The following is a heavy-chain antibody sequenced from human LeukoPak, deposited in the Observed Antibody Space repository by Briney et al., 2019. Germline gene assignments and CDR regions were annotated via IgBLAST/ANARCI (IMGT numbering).Heavy chain of an antibody. CDR1: GFTFSTYA. CDR3: ANSPPLSHRSDWPEYFQH. Sequence: GGSLRLSCAASGFTFSTYAMSWVRQAPGKGLEWVSAIGGSGDSTYYADSVKGRFTISRDNSKNTLYLQVNSLRAEDTAVYYCANSPPLSHRSDWPEYFQHWGQGTLVTVSS. J-gene: IGHJ1*01. CDR2: IGGSGDST. V-gene: IGHV3-23*01. D-gene: IGHD2-21*02.